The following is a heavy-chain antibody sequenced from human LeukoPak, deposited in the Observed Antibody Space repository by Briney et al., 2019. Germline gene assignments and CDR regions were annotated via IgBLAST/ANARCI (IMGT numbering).Heavy chain of an antibody. Sequence: SETLSLTCAVYGGSFSGYYWCWIRQHPGKGLEWIGYIYYSGSTYYNPSLKSRVTISVDTSKNQFSLKLSSVTAADTAVYYCARRRVLDFDYWGQGTLVTVSS. CDR2: IYYSGST. J-gene: IGHJ4*02. D-gene: IGHD2-8*01. V-gene: IGHV4-31*11. CDR3: ARRRVLDFDY. CDR1: GGSFSGYY.